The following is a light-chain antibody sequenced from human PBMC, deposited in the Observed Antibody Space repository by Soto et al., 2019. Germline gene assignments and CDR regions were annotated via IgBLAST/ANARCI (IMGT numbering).Light chain of an antibody. J-gene: IGKJ1*01. V-gene: IGKV1-5*03. CDR3: QQYHTYSLT. Sequence: DVQMTQSPSTVSAFIGDRVTITCRARQSIGDSLAWYQHKPGKGPKVLIYRASSLKRGVPSRFSGSGAGTDFTLTISGRQPDDFGTYYCQQYHTYSLTFGQGTRVEIK. CDR2: RAS. CDR1: QSIGDS.